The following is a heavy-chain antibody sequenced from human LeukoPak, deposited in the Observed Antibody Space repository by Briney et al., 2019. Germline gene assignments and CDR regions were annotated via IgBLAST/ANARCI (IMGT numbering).Heavy chain of an antibody. CDR2: IYTSGST. CDR1: GGSISSYY. J-gene: IGHJ5*02. Sequence: SETLSLTCTVSGGSISSYYWSWIRQPAGRGLEWIGRIYTSGSTNYNPSLKSRVTMSVDMSKNQFSLKLSSVTAADTAVYYCARAYSSSWYDSGLFDPWGQGTLVTVSS. D-gene: IGHD6-13*01. V-gene: IGHV4-4*07. CDR3: ARAYSSSWYDSGLFDP.